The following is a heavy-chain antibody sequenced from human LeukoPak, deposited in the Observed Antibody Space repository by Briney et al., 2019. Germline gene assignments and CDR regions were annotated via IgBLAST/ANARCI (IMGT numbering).Heavy chain of an antibody. J-gene: IGHJ5*02. Sequence: SETLSLTCAVYGGSFSGYYWSWIRQPPGKGLEWIGEINHSGSTNYNPSLKSRVTISVDTSKNQFSLKLSSVTAADTAVYYCARGGIVVVPATIGDGNWFDPWGQGTLATVSS. V-gene: IGHV4-34*01. CDR3: ARGGIVVVPATIGDGNWFDP. CDR2: INHSGST. D-gene: IGHD2-2*01. CDR1: GGSFSGYY.